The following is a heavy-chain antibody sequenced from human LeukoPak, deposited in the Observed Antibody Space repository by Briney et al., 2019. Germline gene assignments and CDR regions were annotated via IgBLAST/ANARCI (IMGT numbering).Heavy chain of an antibody. CDR1: GFTFSSYE. CDR2: ISSSGSTI. Sequence: GGSLRLSCAASGFTFSSYEMNWVRQAPGKGLEWVSYISSSGSTIYYADSVKGRFTISRDNSKNTLYLQMNSLRAEDTAVYYCAKPARTDYADYWGXXTLVTVSS. V-gene: IGHV3-48*03. CDR3: AKPARTDYADY. D-gene: IGHD1-14*01. J-gene: IGHJ4*02.